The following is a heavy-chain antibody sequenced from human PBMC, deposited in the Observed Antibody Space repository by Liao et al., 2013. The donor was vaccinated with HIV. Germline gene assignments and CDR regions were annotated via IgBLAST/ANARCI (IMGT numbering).Heavy chain of an antibody. CDR2: INHSGST. CDR1: GGSFSGYY. V-gene: IGHV4-34*01. D-gene: IGHD3-10*01. Sequence: QVQLQQWGAGLLKPSETLSLTCAVYGGSFSGYYWSWIRQPPGKGLEWIGEINHSGSTYYNPSVKSRVTISVDTSKDQFSLKLSSVTAADTAIYYCARSERWTLSSGDVWGKGDHGHRLL. CDR3: ARSERWTLSSGDV. J-gene: IGHJ6*04.